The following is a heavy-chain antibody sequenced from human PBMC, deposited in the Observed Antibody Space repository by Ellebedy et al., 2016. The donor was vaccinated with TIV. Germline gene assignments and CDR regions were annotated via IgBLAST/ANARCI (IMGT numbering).Heavy chain of an antibody. CDR3: ARTDLRYGMDV. CDR2: IYHSGST. J-gene: IGHJ6*02. D-gene: IGHD3/OR15-3a*01. Sequence: SETLSLTXTVSGYSIRSGYYWGWIRQPPGKGLDWIGNIYHSGSTYYNPSLRSRVTLSLDTSKNQLSLKLSSVTAADTAVYYCARTDLRYGMDVWGQGTTVTVSS. V-gene: IGHV4-38-2*02. CDR1: GYSIRSGYY.